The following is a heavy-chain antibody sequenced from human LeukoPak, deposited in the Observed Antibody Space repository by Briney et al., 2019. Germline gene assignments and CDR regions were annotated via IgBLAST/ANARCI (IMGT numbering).Heavy chain of an antibody. V-gene: IGHV3-21*06. CDR2: ISRGSTYI. J-gene: IGHJ4*02. CDR1: GFTFSTYA. Sequence: PGGSLRLSCVGTGFTFSTYAMNWVRQAPGKRLEWVSSISRGSTYIYYADSLRGRVTISRDDAENSLYLQMNSLRVEDTAVYYCAREGSGSYGGILGYWGQGTLVTVSS. D-gene: IGHD1-26*01. CDR3: AREGSGSYGGILGY.